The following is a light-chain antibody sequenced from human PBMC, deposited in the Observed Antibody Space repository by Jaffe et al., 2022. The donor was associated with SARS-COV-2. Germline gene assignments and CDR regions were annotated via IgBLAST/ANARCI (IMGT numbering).Light chain of an antibody. CDR2: GAS. CDR3: LQYYYGTPT. CDR1: QSVSSN. Sequence: EIVMTQSPATLSVSPGERATLSCRASQSVSSNLAWYQQKPGQAPRLLIYGASTRATGIPARFSGSGSGTEFTLTISSLQAEDVAVYYCLQYYYGTPTFGEGTKVEI. J-gene: IGKJ4*01. V-gene: IGKV3-15*01.